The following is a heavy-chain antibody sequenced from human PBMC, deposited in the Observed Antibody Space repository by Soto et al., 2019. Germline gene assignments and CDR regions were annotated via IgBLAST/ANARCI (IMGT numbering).Heavy chain of an antibody. CDR1: GFTFSSYA. CDR2: ISGSGGST. V-gene: IGHV3-23*01. J-gene: IGHJ5*02. Sequence: GGSLRLSCAASGFTFSSYAMSWVRQAPGKGLEWVSAISGSGGSTYYADSVKGRFTISRDNSKNTLYLQMNSLRAEDTAVYYCARPYYYGSGTQPRFDPWGQGTLVTVSS. D-gene: IGHD3-10*01. CDR3: ARPYYYGSGTQPRFDP.